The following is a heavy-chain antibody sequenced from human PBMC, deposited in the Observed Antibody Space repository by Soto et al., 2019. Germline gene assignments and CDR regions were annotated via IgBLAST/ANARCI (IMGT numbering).Heavy chain of an antibody. V-gene: IGHV3-23*01. J-gene: IGHJ1*01. D-gene: IGHD3-10*01. CDR1: GFTFSSYA. CDR2: ISGSGGST. Sequence: EVQLLESGGGLVQPGGSLRLSCAASGFTFSSYAMSWVRQAPGKGLEWVSAISGSGGSTYYADSVKGRFTISRDNSKNTLYLQMNSLRAEDTAVYYCAKDRMVRGVLPECFQHWGQGTLVTVSS. CDR3: AKDRMVRGVLPECFQH.